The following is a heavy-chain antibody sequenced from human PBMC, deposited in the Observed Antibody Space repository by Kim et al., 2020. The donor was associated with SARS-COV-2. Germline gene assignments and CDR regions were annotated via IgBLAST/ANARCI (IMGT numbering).Heavy chain of an antibody. Sequence: SVKVSCKSSGGTFDNHAISWVRQAPGQGLEWVGGIIPTTGTGNYPEKFLDRVTITADESTNSVTMELSSLTYEDTAVYYCARDLRGDDFWSNYNLGGYFFDQWGQGTLVTVSS. J-gene: IGHJ4*02. V-gene: IGHV1-69*13. D-gene: IGHD3-3*01. CDR2: IIPTTGTG. CDR3: ARDLRGDDFWSNYNLGGYFFDQ. CDR1: GGTFDNHA.